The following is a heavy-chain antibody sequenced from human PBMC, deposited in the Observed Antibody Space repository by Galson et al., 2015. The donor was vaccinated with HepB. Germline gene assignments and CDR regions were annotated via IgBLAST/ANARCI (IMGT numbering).Heavy chain of an antibody. Sequence: SLRLSCAASGFSFDTYAMSWVRQAPGKGLEWVSIISGAGHNTYYADAVRGRFTISRDNSMNTVYLQMISLGAVDTAMYYFAKEPDFDFYSEKSTTFDYWGRGTLVTVSS. CDR3: AKEPDFDFYSEKSTTFDY. CDR1: GFSFDTYA. J-gene: IGHJ4*02. CDR2: ISGAGHNT. D-gene: IGHD3/OR15-3a*01. V-gene: IGHV3-23*01.